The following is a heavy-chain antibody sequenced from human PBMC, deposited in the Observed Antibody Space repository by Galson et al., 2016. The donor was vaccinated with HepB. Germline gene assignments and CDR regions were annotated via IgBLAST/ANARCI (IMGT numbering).Heavy chain of an antibody. V-gene: IGHV4-31*03. CDR1: GGSISSGGYY. CDR3: ARDRVGATIGY. J-gene: IGHJ4*02. Sequence: TLSLTCSVSGGSISSGGYYWSWIRQHPGKGLEWIGYIYYSGSAYYNPSLKSRVTISVDTSKNQFSLKLSSVTAPGTAVYYCARDRVGATIGYWGQGTLVTVSS. D-gene: IGHD1-26*01. CDR2: IYYSGSA.